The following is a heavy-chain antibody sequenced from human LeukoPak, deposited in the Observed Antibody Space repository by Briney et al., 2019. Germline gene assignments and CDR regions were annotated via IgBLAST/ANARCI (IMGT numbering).Heavy chain of an antibody. Sequence: PGRSLRLSCAASGFTFDDYAMHWVRQAPGKGLEWVSGISWNSGSIGYADSVKGRFTISRDNAKHSLYLQMNRPRAEDTALYYCAKEYSRRNYFDYWGQGTLVTVSS. CDR2: ISWNSGSI. CDR1: GFTFDDYA. J-gene: IGHJ4*02. CDR3: AKEYSRRNYFDY. D-gene: IGHD6-13*01. V-gene: IGHV3-9*01.